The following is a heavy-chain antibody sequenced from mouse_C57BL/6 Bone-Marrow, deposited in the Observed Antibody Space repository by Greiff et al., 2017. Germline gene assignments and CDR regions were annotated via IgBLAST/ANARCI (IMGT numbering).Heavy chain of an antibody. D-gene: IGHD2-5*01. V-gene: IGHV1-82*01. Sequence: VKLQQSGPELVKPGASVKISCKASGYAFSSSWMNWVKQRPGKGLEWIGRIYPGDGDTNYNGKFKGKATLTADKSSSTAYMQLSSLTSEDSAVYFCARLDSNYPYAMDYWGQGTSVTVSS. J-gene: IGHJ4*01. CDR2: IYPGDGDT. CDR1: GYAFSSSW. CDR3: ARLDSNYPYAMDY.